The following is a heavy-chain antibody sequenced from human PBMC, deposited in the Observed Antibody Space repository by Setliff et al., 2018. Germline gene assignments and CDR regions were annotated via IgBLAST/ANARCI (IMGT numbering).Heavy chain of an antibody. CDR1: GFSLSNYW. Sequence: GGSLRLSCAASGFSLSNYWMSWVRQAPDKGLEWVAPINQDGGGESYVDSVKGRFTISRDNAKNSLFLQMNGLGAEDTALYFCARAHRYYSDTSGYFYDQGRSAFDVWGQGTMVTVSS. D-gene: IGHD3-22*01. CDR2: INQDGGGE. V-gene: IGHV3-7*03. CDR3: ARAHRYYSDTSGYFYDQGRSAFDV. J-gene: IGHJ3*01.